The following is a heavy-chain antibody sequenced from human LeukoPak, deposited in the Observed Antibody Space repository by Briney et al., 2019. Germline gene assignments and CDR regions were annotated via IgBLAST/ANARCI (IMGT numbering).Heavy chain of an antibody. D-gene: IGHD3-22*01. CDR3: ARGVDSSGYYDY. V-gene: IGHV4-39*07. J-gene: IGHJ4*02. CDR2: INHSGST. Sequence: SETLSLTCTVSGGSISSGGYYWSWIRQPPGKGLEWIGEINHSGSTNYNPSLKSRVTISVDTSKNQFSLKLSSVTAADTAVYYCARGVDSSGYYDYWGQGTLVTVSS. CDR1: GGSISSGGYY.